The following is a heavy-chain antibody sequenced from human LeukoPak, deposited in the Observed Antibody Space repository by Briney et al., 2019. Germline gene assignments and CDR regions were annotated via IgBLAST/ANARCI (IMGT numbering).Heavy chain of an antibody. Sequence: GGSLRLSCAASGFTFSSYEMNWVRQAPGKGLEWVSYISSSGSTIYYADSVKGRFTISRDNVKNSLYLQMNSLRAEDTAVYYCAKRGDWNSSDYWGQGTLVTVSS. V-gene: IGHV3-48*03. J-gene: IGHJ4*02. D-gene: IGHD2-21*02. CDR3: AKRGDWNSSDY. CDR2: ISSSGSTI. CDR1: GFTFSSYE.